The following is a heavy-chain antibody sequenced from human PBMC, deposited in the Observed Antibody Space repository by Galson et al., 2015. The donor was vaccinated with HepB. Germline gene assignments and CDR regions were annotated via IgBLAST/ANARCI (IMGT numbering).Heavy chain of an antibody. J-gene: IGHJ4*02. D-gene: IGHD3-16*01. CDR3: ARDWAWYLDC. V-gene: IGHV3-33*01. CDR2: IWSDGSDQ. Sequence: SLRLSCAASGFTFSDYGMHWVRQAPGKGLEWVAIIWSDGSDQYYADSVKGRFTISRDNSRKTAYLQMNSLRVEDTAVYYCARDWAWYLDCWGQGTLVTVSS. CDR1: GFTFSDYG.